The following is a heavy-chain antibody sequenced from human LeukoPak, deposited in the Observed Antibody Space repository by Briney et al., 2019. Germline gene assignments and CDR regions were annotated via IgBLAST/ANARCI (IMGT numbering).Heavy chain of an antibody. CDR1: VGSTLTII. V-gene: IGHV4-59*01. J-gene: IGHJ4*02. CDR3: ARSALDHSASYYTPQPFDY. D-gene: IGHD3-10*01. CDR2: VYYSGST. Sequence: SETLSVTSAQPVGSTLTIIWRSGRQPPGKGLEWIGYVYYSGSTNYNPSLKSRVTISVDMSKTQFSLKLTSVTAADTAVYYYARSALDHSASYYTPQPFDYWGQGTLVTVSS.